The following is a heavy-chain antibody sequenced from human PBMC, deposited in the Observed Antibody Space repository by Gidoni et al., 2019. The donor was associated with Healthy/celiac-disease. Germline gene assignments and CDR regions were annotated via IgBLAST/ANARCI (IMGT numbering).Heavy chain of an antibody. CDR2: IGTAGDT. D-gene: IGHD2-2*01. V-gene: IGHV3-13*01. CDR1: GFTFSSYD. J-gene: IGHJ3*02. CDR3: ARESTSSGAFDI. Sequence: EVQLVESGGGLVQPGGSLRLSCAAPGFTFSSYDMHWVRQATGKGLEWVSAIGTAGDTYYPGSVKGRFTISRENAKNSLYLQMNSLRAGDTAVYYCARESTSSGAFDIWGQGTMVTVSS.